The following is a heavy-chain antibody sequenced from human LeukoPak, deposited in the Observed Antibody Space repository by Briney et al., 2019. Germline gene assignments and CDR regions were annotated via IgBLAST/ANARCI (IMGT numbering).Heavy chain of an antibody. V-gene: IGHV4-4*02. CDR2: IYHSGST. J-gene: IGHJ4*02. CDR3: ARGEGYSSSWYQPHFDY. CDR1: GGSISSSNW. D-gene: IGHD6-13*01. Sequence: PSETLSLTCAVSGGSISSSNWWSWVRQPPGKGLEWIGEIYHSGSTKYNPSLKSRVTISVDKYKHQFSLKLSSVTAADTGVYYCARGEGYSSSWYQPHFDYWGQGTLVTVPS.